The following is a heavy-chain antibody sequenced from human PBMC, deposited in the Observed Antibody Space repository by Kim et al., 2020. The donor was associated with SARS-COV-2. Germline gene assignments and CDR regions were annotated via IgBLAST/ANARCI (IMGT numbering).Heavy chain of an antibody. Sequence: SETLSLTCTVSGGSISSGGYYWSWIRQHPGKGLEWIGYIYYSGSTYYNPSLKSRVTISVDTSKNQFSLKLSSVTAADTAVYYCARDIGAYDWGMGAFDIWGQGTMVTVSS. CDR1: GGSISSGGYY. D-gene: IGHD3-16*01. CDR2: IYYSGST. J-gene: IGHJ3*02. CDR3: ARDIGAYDWGMGAFDI. V-gene: IGHV4-31*03.